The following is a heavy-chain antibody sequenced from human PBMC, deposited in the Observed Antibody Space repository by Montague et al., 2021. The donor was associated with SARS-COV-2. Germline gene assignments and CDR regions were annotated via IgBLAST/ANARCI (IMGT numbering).Heavy chain of an antibody. V-gene: IGHV4-38-2*02. CDR1: GGSISSGSY. D-gene: IGHD4/OR15-4a*01. CDR3: ARVISAVAGANFYFDY. Sequence: SETLSLTCTVSGGSISSGSYWGWIRQPPGKGLEWIGTSDHSGITYYSPXXKSRVTISLDTSKNQFFLNLDSVTASDTAMYYCARVISAVAGANFYFDYWGQGTLVTVSS. CDR2: SDHSGIT. J-gene: IGHJ4*02.